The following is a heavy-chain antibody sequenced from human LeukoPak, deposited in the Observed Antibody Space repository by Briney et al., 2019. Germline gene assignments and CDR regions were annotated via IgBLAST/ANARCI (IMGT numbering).Heavy chain of an antibody. Sequence: PGGSLRLSCAASGFSFSGYALSWVRQAPGRGLEWVSAISDSGGRTYYADFVKGRFTISRDNSENTLFLQMSSLRAEDTATYYCAKHYGSGTYYNYFTYCGQGTLVSVSS. J-gene: IGHJ4*02. V-gene: IGHV3-23*01. CDR3: AKHYGSGTYYNYFTY. CDR2: ISDSGGRT. CDR1: GFSFSGYA. D-gene: IGHD3-10*01.